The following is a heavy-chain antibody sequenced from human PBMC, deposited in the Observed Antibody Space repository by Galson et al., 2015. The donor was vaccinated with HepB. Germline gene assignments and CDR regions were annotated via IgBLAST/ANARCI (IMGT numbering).Heavy chain of an antibody. CDR3: AKTLNSSSGLSSGWGYYYYYGMDV. CDR1: GFTFSSYG. J-gene: IGHJ6*02. CDR2: ISYDGSNK. Sequence: SLRLSCAASGFTFSSYGMHWVRQAPGKGLEWVAVISYDGSNKYYADSVKGRFTISRDNSKNTLYLQMNSLRAEDTAVYYCAKTLNSSSGLSSGWGYYYYYGMDVWGQGTTVTVSS. V-gene: IGHV3-30*18. D-gene: IGHD6-19*01.